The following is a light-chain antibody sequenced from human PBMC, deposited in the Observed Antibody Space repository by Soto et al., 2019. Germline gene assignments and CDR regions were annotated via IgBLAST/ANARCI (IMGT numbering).Light chain of an antibody. J-gene: IGKJ1*01. CDR1: QSVSSY. CDR3: LQRSYWWT. Sequence: EIVLTQSPATLSLSPGERATLSCRASQSVSSYLAWYQQKPGQAPRLLINDASNRATGIPARFSGSGSGTDFTLTISRLSAEDSAFYFCLQRSYWWTFGQGTNVEIK. V-gene: IGKV3-11*01. CDR2: DAS.